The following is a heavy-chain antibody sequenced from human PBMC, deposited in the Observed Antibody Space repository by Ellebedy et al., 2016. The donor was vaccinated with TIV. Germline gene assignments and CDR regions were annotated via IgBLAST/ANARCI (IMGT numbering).Heavy chain of an antibody. Sequence: PGGSLRLSCVASGFNLSMNWVRQAPGPGLEWISYISSGSSTIKYADSVKGRFTISRDNAKNTRYLQMNSLRAEDPAVYYCANNPLAEIGDFWGQGTLVTVSS. J-gene: IGHJ4*02. CDR2: ISSGSSTI. V-gene: IGHV3-48*01. D-gene: IGHD2-21*01. CDR1: GFNLS. CDR3: ANNPLAEIGDF.